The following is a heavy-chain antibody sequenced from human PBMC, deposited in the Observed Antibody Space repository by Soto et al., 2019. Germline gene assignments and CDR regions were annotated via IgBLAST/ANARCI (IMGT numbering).Heavy chain of an antibody. CDR1: GGTFSSYA. J-gene: IGHJ6*02. D-gene: IGHD2-15*01. CDR2: IIPIFGTA. V-gene: IGHV1-69*13. CDR3: ARAVVVVVAANYYYYGIDV. Sequence: SVKVSCKASGGTFSSYAISWVRQAPGQGLEWMGGIIPIFGTANYAQKFQGRVTITADESTSTAYMELSSLRSEDTAVYYCARAVVVVVAANYYYYGIDVWGQGTTVTVYS.